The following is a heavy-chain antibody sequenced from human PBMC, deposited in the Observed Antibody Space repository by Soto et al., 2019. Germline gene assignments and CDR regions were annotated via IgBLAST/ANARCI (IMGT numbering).Heavy chain of an antibody. Sequence: SETLSLTCTVSGGSISSGGYYWSWIRQHPGKGLEWIGYIYYSGSTYYNPSLKSRVTISVDTSKNQFSLKLSSVTAADTAVYYCARTSIVGARSFDYWGQGTLVTVSS. CDR1: GGSISSGGYY. D-gene: IGHD1-26*01. CDR3: ARTSIVGARSFDY. J-gene: IGHJ4*02. V-gene: IGHV4-31*03. CDR2: IYYSGST.